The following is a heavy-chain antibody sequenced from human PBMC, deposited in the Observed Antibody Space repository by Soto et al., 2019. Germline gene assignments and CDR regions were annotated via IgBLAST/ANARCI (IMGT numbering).Heavy chain of an antibody. J-gene: IGHJ5*02. Sequence: SLTCAVSGGSIRSGGYSWSWIRQPPGKGLEWIGYIYHSGSTYYNPSLKSRVTISVDRSKNQFSLKLSSVTAADTAVYYCARDKSANWFDPWGKGTMVT. CDR3: ARDKSANWFDP. D-gene: IGHD6-25*01. CDR2: IYHSGST. CDR1: GGSIRSGGYS. V-gene: IGHV4-30-2*01.